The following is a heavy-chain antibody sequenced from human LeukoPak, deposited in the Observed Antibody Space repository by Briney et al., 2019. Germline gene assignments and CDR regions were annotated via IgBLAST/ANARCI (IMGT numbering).Heavy chain of an antibody. Sequence: SETLSLTCTVSGGSTSSHYWSWIRQPPGKGLEWIGEINHSGSTNYNPSLKSRVTISVDTSKNQFSLKLSSVTAADTAVYYCARSWGAYSSRPLDYWGQGTLVTVSS. J-gene: IGHJ4*02. V-gene: IGHV4-34*01. D-gene: IGHD6-13*01. CDR1: GGSTSSHY. CDR3: ARSWGAYSSRPLDY. CDR2: INHSGST.